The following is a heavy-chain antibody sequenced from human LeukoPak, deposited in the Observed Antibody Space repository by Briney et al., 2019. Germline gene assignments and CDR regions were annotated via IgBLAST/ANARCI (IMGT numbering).Heavy chain of an antibody. D-gene: IGHD3-22*01. CDR1: GFIFRSFN. V-gene: IGHV3-48*02. Sequence: GGSLRLSCAASGFIFRSFNMNWVRQAPGKGLEWVSYISGSSSTIYYGDSVKGRFTISRDNAKNSLYLQMNSLRDEDTAVYNCAREIHYFDSSGPDYWGQGTLVTVSS. CDR2: ISGSSSTI. J-gene: IGHJ4*02. CDR3: AREIHYFDSSGPDY.